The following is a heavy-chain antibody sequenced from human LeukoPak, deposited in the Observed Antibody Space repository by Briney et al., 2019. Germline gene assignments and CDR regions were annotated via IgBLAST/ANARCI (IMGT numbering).Heavy chain of an antibody. V-gene: IGHV3-15*01. J-gene: IGHJ4*02. Sequence: GGSLRLSCAASGFTFSNASMSWVRQAPGKGLEWVGRIKSKTDGGKTDYPEHVKGRFTISTDDSKNTLYLQMNSLKTQDTAVYYCTKRLLSTFGGVIASTIDYWGQGTLVTVSS. D-gene: IGHD3-16*02. CDR1: GFTFSNAS. CDR3: TKRLLSTFGGVIASTIDY. CDR2: IKSKTDGGKT.